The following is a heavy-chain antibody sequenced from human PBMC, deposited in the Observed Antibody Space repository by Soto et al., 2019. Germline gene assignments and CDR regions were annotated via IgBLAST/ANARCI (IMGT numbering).Heavy chain of an antibody. D-gene: IGHD3-10*01. CDR3: ARLMVRGVSYAFDI. V-gene: IGHV1-69*02. CDR2: IIPILGIA. Sequence: SVKVSCKASGGTFSSYTISWVRQAPGQGLEWMGRIIPILGIANYAQKFQGRVTITADKSTSTAYMELSSLRSEDTAVYYCARLMVRGVSYAFDIWGQGTMVTVSS. CDR1: GGTFSSYT. J-gene: IGHJ3*02.